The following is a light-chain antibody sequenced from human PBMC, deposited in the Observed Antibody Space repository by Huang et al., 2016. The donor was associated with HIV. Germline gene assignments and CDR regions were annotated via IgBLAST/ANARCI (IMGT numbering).Light chain of an antibody. Sequence: DIQMTQSPSTLSASVGDRVTITCRASQSISSWLAWYQQKPGKAPKLLIYKAASLESWGPSRFSGSGSGTEFTLTISSLQPDDFATYYCQQYNSYSTFGQGTKVEIK. CDR3: QQYNSYST. CDR2: KAA. J-gene: IGKJ1*01. CDR1: QSISSW. V-gene: IGKV1-5*03.